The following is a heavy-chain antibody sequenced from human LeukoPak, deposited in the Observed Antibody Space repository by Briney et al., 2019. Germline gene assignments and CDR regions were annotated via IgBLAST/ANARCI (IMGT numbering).Heavy chain of an antibody. CDR1: GGSISSGSYY. D-gene: IGHD3-10*01. CDR2: IYTSGST. Sequence: SETLSLTCTVSGGSISSGSYYWSWIRQPAGKGLEWIGRIYTSGSTNYNPSLKSRVTISVDTSKNQFSLKLRSVTAADTAVYYCARDTWFGESGLDYWGQGTLVTVSS. J-gene: IGHJ4*02. V-gene: IGHV4-61*02. CDR3: ARDTWFGESGLDY.